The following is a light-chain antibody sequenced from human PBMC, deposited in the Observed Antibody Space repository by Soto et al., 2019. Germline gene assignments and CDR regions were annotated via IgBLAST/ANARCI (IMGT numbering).Light chain of an antibody. CDR1: QTISSW. J-gene: IGKJ1*01. CDR2: QAS. Sequence: DIQMTQSPSTLSGSVGDRVTITCRASQTISSWLAWYQQKPGKAPKLLIYQASTLKSGVPSRFSGSGSGTEFTLTISSLQPDDFATDYCQHYDSYSESFGQGTKVDLK. V-gene: IGKV1-5*03. CDR3: QHYDSYSES.